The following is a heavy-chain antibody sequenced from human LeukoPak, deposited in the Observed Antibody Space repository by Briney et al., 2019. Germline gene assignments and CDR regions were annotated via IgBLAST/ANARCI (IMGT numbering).Heavy chain of an antibody. CDR1: GGSISSGGYY. CDR3: PYSSSWLGSFDY. D-gene: IGHD6-13*01. CDR2: IYYSGST. J-gene: IGHJ4*02. Sequence: PSQTLSLTCTVSGGSISSGGYYWSWIRQHPGKGLEWIGYIYYSGSTYYNPSLKSRVTISVDTSKNQFSLKLSSVTAADTAVYYCPYSSSWLGSFDYWGQGTLVTVSS. V-gene: IGHV4-31*03.